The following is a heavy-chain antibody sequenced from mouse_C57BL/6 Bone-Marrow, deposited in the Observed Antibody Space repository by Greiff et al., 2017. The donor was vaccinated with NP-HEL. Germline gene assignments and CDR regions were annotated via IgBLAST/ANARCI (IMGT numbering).Heavy chain of an antibody. CDR2: INYDGSST. V-gene: IGHV5-16*01. D-gene: IGHD2-3*01. CDR1: GFTFSDYY. CDR3: ARDSVYDHFDY. Sequence: EVKLVESEGGLVQPGSSMKLSCTASGFTFSDYYMAWVRQVPEKGLEWVANINYDGSSTYYLDSLKSRFIISRDNAKNILYLQMSSLKSEDTATYYCARDSVYDHFDYWGQGTTLTVSS. J-gene: IGHJ2*01.